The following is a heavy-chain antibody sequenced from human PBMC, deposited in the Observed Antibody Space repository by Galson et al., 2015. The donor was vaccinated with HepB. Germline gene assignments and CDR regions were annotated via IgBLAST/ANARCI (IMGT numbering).Heavy chain of an antibody. J-gene: IGHJ6*02. CDR1: GFSFTSYA. CDR2: LSSSGGNT. CDR3: AKEVSLGAAAGRWEFYYGMDV. Sequence: SLRLSCAASGFSFTSYAMSWVRQAPRKGLEWVSSLSSSGGNTYYADSVKGRFTISRDSSESTLCLQMNSLRAEDTALYYCAKEVSLGAAAGRWEFYYGMDVWGQGTTVTVSS. D-gene: IGHD1-26*01. V-gene: IGHV3-23*01.